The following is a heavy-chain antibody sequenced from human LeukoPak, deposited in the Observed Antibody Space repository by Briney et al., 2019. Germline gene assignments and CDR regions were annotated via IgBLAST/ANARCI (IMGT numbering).Heavy chain of an antibody. J-gene: IGHJ4*02. CDR1: GFTFSAYW. D-gene: IGHD5-18*01. CDR3: ARDGYGLDY. CDR2: INNDGTTT. V-gene: IGHV3-74*01. Sequence: GGSLRLSCTTSGFTFSAYWMHWVRQAPGKGPVWVSRINNDGTTTTYADSVKGRFTISRDNAKNSLYLQMSSLRAEDTALYYCARDGYGLDYWGQGTLVTVSS.